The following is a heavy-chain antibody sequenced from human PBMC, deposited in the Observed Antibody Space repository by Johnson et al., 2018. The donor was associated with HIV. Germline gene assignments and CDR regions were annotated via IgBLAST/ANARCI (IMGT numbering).Heavy chain of an antibody. D-gene: IGHD1-7*01. J-gene: IGHJ3*02. CDR3: ARARDWNYGDI. CDR1: GFAFSTYG. CDR2: ILFDGSHK. V-gene: IGHV3-30*02. Sequence: QVQLVESGGGLVQPGGSLRLSCAASGFAFSTYGMHWVRQPPGKGLEWVTFILFDGSHKYYVDSVKGRFTISRDNSKNSLYLQMDSLRAEDTAVYYCARARDWNYGDIWGQWTMVTVSS.